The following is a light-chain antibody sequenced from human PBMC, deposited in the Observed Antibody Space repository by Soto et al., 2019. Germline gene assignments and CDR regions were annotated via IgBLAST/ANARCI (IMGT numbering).Light chain of an antibody. J-gene: IGKJ4*02. CDR2: DAS. V-gene: IGKV1-39*01. Sequence: DIQMTQSPSSLSASLGDRLTITCRASQSINTHLNWYQQKPGKAPKLLIHDASSLKSGVPSRFSGIGTGTDFTLIISSLQPEDFATYYCQQSYNTPLTFGGVTKVEGK. CDR1: QSINTH. CDR3: QQSYNTPLT.